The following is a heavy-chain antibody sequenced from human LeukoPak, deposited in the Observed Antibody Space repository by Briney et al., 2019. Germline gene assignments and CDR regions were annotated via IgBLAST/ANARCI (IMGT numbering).Heavy chain of an antibody. J-gene: IGHJ4*02. V-gene: IGHV4-34*01. D-gene: IGHD6-13*01. CDR1: GGSFSGYY. CDR3: VRVASSSWYNGDY. CDR2: INHSGST. Sequence: SETLSLTCAVYGGSFSGYYWSWIRQPPGKGLEWIGEINHSGSTNYNPSLKSRVTISVDTSKNQFSLKLSSVTAADTAVYYCVRVASSSWYNGDYWGQGTLVTVSS.